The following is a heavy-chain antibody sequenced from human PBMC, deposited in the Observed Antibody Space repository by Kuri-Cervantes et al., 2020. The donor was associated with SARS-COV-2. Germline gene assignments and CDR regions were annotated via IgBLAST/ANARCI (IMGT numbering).Heavy chain of an antibody. Sequence: KVSCKGSGYSFTSYWIGWVRQMPGKGLEWMGIIYPGDSDTRYSPSFQGQVTISADKSISTAYLQWSSLKTSDTAMYYCARYVAIYGYFDYWGQGTLVTVSS. CDR3: ARYVAIYGYFDY. D-gene: IGHD5-18*01. V-gene: IGHV5-51*01. CDR1: GYSFTSYW. J-gene: IGHJ4*02. CDR2: IYPGDSDT.